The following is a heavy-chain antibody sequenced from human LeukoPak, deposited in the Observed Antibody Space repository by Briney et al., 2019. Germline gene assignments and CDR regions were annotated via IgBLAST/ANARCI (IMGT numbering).Heavy chain of an antibody. CDR3: ASLSTLDY. CDR2: IYYSGST. Sequence: SETQSLTCTVSGGSISSSSYYWGWIRQPPGKGLEWIGSIYYSGSTYYNPSLKSRVTISVDTSKNQFSLKLSSVAAADTAVYYCASLSTLDYWGQRTLVTVSS. J-gene: IGHJ4*02. CDR1: GGSISSSSYY. V-gene: IGHV4-39*01.